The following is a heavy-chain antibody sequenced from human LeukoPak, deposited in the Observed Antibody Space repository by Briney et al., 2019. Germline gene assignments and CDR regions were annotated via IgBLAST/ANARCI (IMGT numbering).Heavy chain of an antibody. CDR2: INPNSGGT. D-gene: IGHD3-10*01. J-gene: IGHJ4*02. V-gene: IGHV1-2*06. CDR3: ARENYGSGSHLDY. CDR1: GYTFTSHG. Sequence: GASVKVSCKASGYTFTSHGITWVRQAPGQGLEWMGRINPNSGGTNYAQKFQGRVTMTRDTSISTAYMELSRLRSDDTAVYYCARENYGSGSHLDYWGQGTLVTVSS.